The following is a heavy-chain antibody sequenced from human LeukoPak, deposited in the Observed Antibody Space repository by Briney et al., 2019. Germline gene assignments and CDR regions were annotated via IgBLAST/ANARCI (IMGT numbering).Heavy chain of an antibody. J-gene: IGHJ4*02. D-gene: IGHD3-10*01. CDR1: GFTFNSAW. Sequence: PXGSLRLSCAASGFTFNSAWMSWVRQAPGKGPEWLGHIKSKTNGGTTDYATPVKGRFTISRDDSKNTLYLQMNSLKSEDTALYYCATGGHYFGLWGQGTLVTVSS. CDR2: IKSKTNGGTT. V-gene: IGHV3-15*01. CDR3: ATGGHYFGL.